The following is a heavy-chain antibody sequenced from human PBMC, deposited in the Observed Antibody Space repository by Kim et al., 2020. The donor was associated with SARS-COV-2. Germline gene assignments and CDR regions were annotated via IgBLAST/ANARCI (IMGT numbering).Heavy chain of an antibody. D-gene: IGHD6-13*01. J-gene: IGHJ6*03. V-gene: IGHV3-13*01. CDR3: ARGRGAAASFYMDV. Sequence: PSSVKGRFTISRENAKNSLYLQMNSLRAGDTAVYYCARGRGAAASFYMDVWGKGTTVTVSS.